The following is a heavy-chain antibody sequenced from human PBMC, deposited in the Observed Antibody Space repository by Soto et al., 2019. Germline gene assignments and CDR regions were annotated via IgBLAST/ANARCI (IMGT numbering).Heavy chain of an antibody. Sequence: GASVKVSCKTSGYTFTSYDINWVRQAPGQGLEWMGWMNPNSGNTAYAQKFQGRVTMTRNTSISTAYMELSSLRSEDTAVYYCARERSRWAYDIWSKGKMFTVS. J-gene: IGHJ3*02. CDR2: MNPNSGNT. CDR1: GYTFTSYD. V-gene: IGHV1-8*01. CDR3: ARERSRWAYDI.